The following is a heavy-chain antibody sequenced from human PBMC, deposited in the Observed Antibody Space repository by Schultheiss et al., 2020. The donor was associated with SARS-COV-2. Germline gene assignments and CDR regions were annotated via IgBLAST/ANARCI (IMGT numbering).Heavy chain of an antibody. J-gene: IGHJ6*02. Sequence: ASVKVSCKASGYTFTSYDINWVRQATGQGLEWMGWMNPNSGNTGYAQKFQGRVSMTRNTSISTAYMELYSLRSEDTAVYYCARDRGYGTARYGMDVWGQGTTVTVSS. CDR3: ARDRGYGTARYGMDV. CDR2: MNPNSGNT. CDR1: GYTFTSYD. V-gene: IGHV1-8*01. D-gene: IGHD1-1*01.